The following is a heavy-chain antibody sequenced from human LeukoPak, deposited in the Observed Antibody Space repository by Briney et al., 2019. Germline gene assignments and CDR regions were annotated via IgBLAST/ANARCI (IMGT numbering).Heavy chain of an antibody. V-gene: IGHV3-74*03. CDR1: GFTFSNYW. J-gene: IGHJ4*02. D-gene: IGHD3-22*01. CDR2: IDNAGSIT. CDR3: VRSAFHAGSGNYYDY. Sequence: GGSLRLSCAASGFTFSNYWIHWVRQAPGKGLVWVSRIDNAGSITTYADSVKGRFTISGVNAENTLYLQMNSLRVEDTAVYYCVRSAFHAGSGNYYDYWGQGTLVTVSS.